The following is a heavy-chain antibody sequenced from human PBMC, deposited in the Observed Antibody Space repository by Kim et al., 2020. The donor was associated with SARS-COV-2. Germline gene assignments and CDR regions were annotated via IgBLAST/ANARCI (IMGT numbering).Heavy chain of an antibody. J-gene: IGHJ6*02. V-gene: IGHV7-4-1*02. CDR2: INTNTGNP. CDR3: ATVPYSYGYYYYGMDV. CDR1: GYTFTSYA. Sequence: ASVKVSCKASGYTFTSYAMNWVRQAPGQGLEWMGWINTNTGNPTYAQGFTGRFVFSLDTSVSTAYLQISSLKAEDTAVYYCATVPYSYGYYYYGMDVWGQGTTVTVSS. D-gene: IGHD5-18*01.